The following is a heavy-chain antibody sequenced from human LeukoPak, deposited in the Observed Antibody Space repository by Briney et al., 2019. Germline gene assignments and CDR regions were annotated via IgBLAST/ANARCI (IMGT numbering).Heavy chain of an antibody. J-gene: IGHJ4*02. Sequence: PGGSLRLSCAASGFTFRSYGMHWVRQAPGKGLEWVAFIRYDGNSNYYADSVKGRFTISRDNSRSTLYLQMNSPRAEDTAVYYCAKEEVISGNHGVYFDYWGQGTLVTVSS. V-gene: IGHV3-30*02. CDR2: IRYDGNSN. CDR1: GFTFRSYG. D-gene: IGHD3-22*01. CDR3: AKEEVISGNHGVYFDY.